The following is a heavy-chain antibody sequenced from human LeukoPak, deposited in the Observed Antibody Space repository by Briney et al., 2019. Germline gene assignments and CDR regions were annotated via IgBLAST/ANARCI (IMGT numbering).Heavy chain of an antibody. V-gene: IGHV4-38-2*02. CDR1: GYSISSGYY. D-gene: IGHD1-26*01. CDR2: IYHSGST. J-gene: IGHJ4*02. Sequence: SETLSLTCTVSGYSISSGYYWGWIRQPPGKGLEWIGSIYHSGSTYYNPSLKSRVTISVDTSKNQFSLKLSSVTAADTAVYYCARESVAPALWELLDNHYFDYWGQGTLVTVSS. CDR3: ARESVAPALWELLDNHYFDY.